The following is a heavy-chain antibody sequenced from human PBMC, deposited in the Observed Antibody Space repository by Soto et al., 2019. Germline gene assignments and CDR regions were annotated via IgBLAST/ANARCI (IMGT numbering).Heavy chain of an antibody. Sequence: EVQLVESGGGLVQPGGSLRLSCAASGFTVSSNYMSWVRQAPGKGLEWVSVIYSGGSTYYADSVKGRFTISRDNSKNTLYLQMNSLRAEDTAVYYCARDTRYYYGSGSYSKYYYMDVWGKGTTVTVSS. CDR2: IYSGGST. V-gene: IGHV3-66*01. CDR3: ARDTRYYYGSGSYSKYYYMDV. CDR1: GFTVSSNY. D-gene: IGHD3-10*01. J-gene: IGHJ6*03.